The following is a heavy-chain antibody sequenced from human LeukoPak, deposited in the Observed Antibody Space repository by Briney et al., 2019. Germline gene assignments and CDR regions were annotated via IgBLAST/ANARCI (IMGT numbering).Heavy chain of an antibody. D-gene: IGHD3-10*01. V-gene: IGHV3-9*01. Sequence: PGGSLRLSCAASGFTFSSYAMSWVRQAPGKGLEWVSGISWNSGSIGYADSVKGRFTISRDNAKNSLYLQMNSLRAEDTALYYCAKSMEGSGSYYKSYYYGMDVWGQGTTVTVSS. CDR2: ISWNSGSI. CDR3: AKSMEGSGSYYKSYYYGMDV. J-gene: IGHJ6*02. CDR1: GFTFSSYA.